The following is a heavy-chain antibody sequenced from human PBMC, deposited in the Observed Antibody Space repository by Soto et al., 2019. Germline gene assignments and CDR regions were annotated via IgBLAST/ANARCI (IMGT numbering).Heavy chain of an antibody. J-gene: IGHJ5*02. CDR2: IYYSGST. CDR1: GGSISSSSYY. D-gene: IGHD3-22*01. Sequence: QLQLQESGPGLVKPSETLSLTCTVSGGSISSSSYYWGWIRQPPGKGLEWIGSIYYSGSTYYNPSLESRVIISVDTSKNQFSLKLSSVTTADTAVYYCARLSGYYPRAYNWFDPWGQGTLVTVSS. V-gene: IGHV4-39*01. CDR3: ARLSGYYPRAYNWFDP.